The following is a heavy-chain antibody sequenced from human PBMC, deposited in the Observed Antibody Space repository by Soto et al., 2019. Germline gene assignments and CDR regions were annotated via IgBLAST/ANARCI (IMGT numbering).Heavy chain of an antibody. J-gene: IGHJ6*02. Sequence: VGSLRLSCAASGFTFSDYYMIWIRQAPGKGLEWVSYISSSSTHTTYADSVKGRFTISRDNAKNSLYLQMKSLRVEDTAVYYCARGQAATFHYYGMDVWGQGTTVTVSS. CDR3: ARGQAATFHYYGMDV. D-gene: IGHD2-15*01. CDR1: GFTFSDYY. CDR2: ISSSSTHT. V-gene: IGHV3-11*06.